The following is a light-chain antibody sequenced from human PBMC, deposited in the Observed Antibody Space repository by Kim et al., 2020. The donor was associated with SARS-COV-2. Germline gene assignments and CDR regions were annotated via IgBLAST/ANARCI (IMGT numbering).Light chain of an antibody. CDR2: APS. V-gene: IGKV1-39*01. Sequence: ASVGDRVTITCRASQSISSYVNWYQQKPGKAPKLLIYAPSSLQSGVPSRFSGGGSGTDFTLTISSLQPEDSASYFCQQTYTTPLTFGGGNKVDIK. J-gene: IGKJ4*01. CDR1: QSISSY. CDR3: QQTYTTPLT.